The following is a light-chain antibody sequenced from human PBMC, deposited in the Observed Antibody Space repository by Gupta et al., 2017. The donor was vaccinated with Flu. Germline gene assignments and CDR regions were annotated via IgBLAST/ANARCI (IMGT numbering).Light chain of an antibody. J-gene: IGKJ3*01. Sequence: PSTLSASVGDRVTITCRASQSINNWLTWYQQKPGKAPKVLIYKASTVESGVPSRFSGSGSGTEFTLTISSLQPDDFATYYCQHENNYSPTFGHGTNVDIK. CDR2: KAS. V-gene: IGKV1-5*03. CDR1: QSINNW. CDR3: QHENNYSPT.